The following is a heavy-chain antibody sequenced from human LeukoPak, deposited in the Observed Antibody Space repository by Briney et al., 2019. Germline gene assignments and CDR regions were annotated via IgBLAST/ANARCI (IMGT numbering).Heavy chain of an antibody. CDR1: GGTFSSYA. CDR3: ARVVRLASGSYYPRY. V-gene: IGHV1-69*13. J-gene: IGHJ4*02. D-gene: IGHD3-10*01. Sequence: SVKVSCKASGGTFSSYAISWVRQAPGQGLEWMGGIIPIFGTANYAQKFQGRVTITADESTSTAYMELSSLRSEDTAVYYCARVVRLASGSYYPRYWGQGTLVTVSS. CDR2: IIPIFGTA.